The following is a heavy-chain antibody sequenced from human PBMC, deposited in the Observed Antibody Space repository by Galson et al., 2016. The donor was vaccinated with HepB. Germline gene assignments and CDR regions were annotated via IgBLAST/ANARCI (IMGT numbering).Heavy chain of an antibody. J-gene: IGHJ6*02. CDR3: AKDVCTSGSEYGMDV. CDR1: GFFFSNYG. D-gene: IGHD3-10*01. Sequence: SLRLSCAASGFFFSNYGMHWVRQAPGKGLAWVAVVSYDGYSKYYADSVKGRFTISRDNSKTTMYLQMNSLRVEDTAVYYCAKDVCTSGSEYGMDVWGQGTTVTVSS. V-gene: IGHV3-30*18. CDR2: VSYDGYSK.